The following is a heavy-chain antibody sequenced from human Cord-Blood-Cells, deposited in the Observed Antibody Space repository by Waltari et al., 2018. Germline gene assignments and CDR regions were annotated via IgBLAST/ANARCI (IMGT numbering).Heavy chain of an antibody. CDR2: ISYDGSNK. J-gene: IGHJ6*03. Sequence: QVQLVESGGGVVQPGRSLRLSCAASGFTFSSYGMHWVRQAPGKGLEGVAVISYDGSNKYYADSVKGRFTISRDNSKNTLYLQMNSLRAEDTAVYYCAKETVGSYYYMDVWGKGTTVTVSS. CDR3: AKETVGSYYYMDV. CDR1: GFTFSSYG. D-gene: IGHD4-17*01. V-gene: IGHV3-30*18.